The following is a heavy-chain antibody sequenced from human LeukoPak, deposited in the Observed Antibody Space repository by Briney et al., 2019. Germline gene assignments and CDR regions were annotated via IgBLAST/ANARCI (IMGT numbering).Heavy chain of an antibody. V-gene: IGHV5-51*01. CDR1: GYSFTSYW. CDR3: ARFNHDYGDYEVRNYYYYYYYMDV. Sequence: GESLKISCKGSGYSFTSYWIGWVRQMPGKGLEWMGIIYPGDSDTRYSPSFQGQVTISADKSISTAYLQWSSLKASDTAMYYCARFNHDYGDYEVRNYYYYYYYMDVWGKGTTVTVSS. CDR2: IYPGDSDT. J-gene: IGHJ6*03. D-gene: IGHD4-17*01.